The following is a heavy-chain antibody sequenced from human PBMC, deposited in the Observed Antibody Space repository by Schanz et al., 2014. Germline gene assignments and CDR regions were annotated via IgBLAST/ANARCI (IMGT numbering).Heavy chain of an antibody. Sequence: VQLLESGGDLVQPGGSLRLSCAGSGFSFSDYGMHWVRQAPGRGLEWVAVISYHGSERYYADSVKGRFTISRDNSKNTLYLQMNSLRTEDTAVYFCAKSYDTSGYSGFDYWGQGTLVTVSS. CDR2: ISYHGSER. J-gene: IGHJ4*02. D-gene: IGHD3-22*01. CDR3: AKSYDTSGYSGFDY. CDR1: GFSFSDYG. V-gene: IGHV3-30*18.